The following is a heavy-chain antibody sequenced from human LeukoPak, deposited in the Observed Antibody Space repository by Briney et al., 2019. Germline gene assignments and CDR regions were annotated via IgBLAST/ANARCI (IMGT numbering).Heavy chain of an antibody. J-gene: IGHJ3*02. D-gene: IGHD1-1*01. CDR3: ATRGSRGGAGRTFDI. Sequence: PSETPSLTCTVSGGSISSSSYYWGWIRQPPGKGLEWIGSIYYSGSTYYNPSLKSRVTISVDTSKNQFSLKLSSVTAADTAVYYCATRGSRGGAGRTFDIWGQGTMVTVSS. CDR2: IYYSGST. V-gene: IGHV4-39*01. CDR1: GGSISSSSYY.